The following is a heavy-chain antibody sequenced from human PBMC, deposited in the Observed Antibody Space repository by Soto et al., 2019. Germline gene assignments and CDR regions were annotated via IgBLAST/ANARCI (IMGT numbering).Heavy chain of an antibody. D-gene: IGHD3-22*01. CDR3: AKVIVRTSYSDRSGYYFKY. CDR1: GGSISSGYYY. CDR2: IYYSGST. Sequence: PSVTMSLTCTVSGGSISSGYYYWSWIRKPPGKGLEWIGYIYYSGSTYYNPSLKSRVTISVDTSKNQFSLKLSSVTAADTAIYYCAKVIVRTSYSDRSGYYFKYWGQGTLVTVSS. J-gene: IGHJ4*02. V-gene: IGHV4-30-4*01.